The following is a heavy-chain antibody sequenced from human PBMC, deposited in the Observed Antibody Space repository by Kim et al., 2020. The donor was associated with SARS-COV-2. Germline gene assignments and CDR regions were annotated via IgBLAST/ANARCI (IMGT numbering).Heavy chain of an antibody. CDR1: GGAFNSFA. J-gene: IGHJ6*02. CDR3: ASPQRTCGDGKCYSFYYGMDV. D-gene: IGHD2-15*01. CDR2: IIPVFGTA. Sequence: SVKVSCKPSGGAFNSFAFSWVRQAPGQGLEWMGGIIPVFGTANYAQKFQGRVTITADESTSTAYMELSSLRSEDTAVYYCASPQRTCGDGKCYSFYYGMDVWGQGTTVTVSS. V-gene: IGHV1-69*13.